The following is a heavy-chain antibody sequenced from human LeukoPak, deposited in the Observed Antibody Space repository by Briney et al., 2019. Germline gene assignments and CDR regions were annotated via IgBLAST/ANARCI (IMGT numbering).Heavy chain of an antibody. Sequence: GGSLRLSCAASGLTFSGYGMHWVRQAPGKGLEWVAFIRYDGSNKFYADSVKGRFTISRDNSKNTLYLQMNSLRPDDTAVYYCAKDQTDFVVWGRGTLVSVSS. V-gene: IGHV3-30*02. CDR3: AKDQTDFVV. CDR1: GLTFSGYG. J-gene: IGHJ2*01. CDR2: IRYDGSNK.